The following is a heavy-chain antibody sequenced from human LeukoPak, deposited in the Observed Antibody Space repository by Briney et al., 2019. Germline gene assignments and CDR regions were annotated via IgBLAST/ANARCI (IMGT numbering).Heavy chain of an antibody. V-gene: IGHV4-59*12. J-gene: IGHJ4*02. CDR3: ARRTGSYFGQFDY. D-gene: IGHD3-10*01. Sequence: SETLSLTCSVSGGAIFTDYWSWIRQPPGKGLEWIGYIYYSGSTNYNPSLKSRVTISVDTSKNQFSLRLSSVTAADTAVYYCARRTGSYFGQFDYWGQGTLVTVSS. CDR1: GGAIFTDY. CDR2: IYYSGST.